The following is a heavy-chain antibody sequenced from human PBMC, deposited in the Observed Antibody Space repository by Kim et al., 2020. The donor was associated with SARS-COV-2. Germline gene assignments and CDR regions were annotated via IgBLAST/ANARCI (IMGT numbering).Heavy chain of an antibody. V-gene: IGHV1-69*13. D-gene: IGHD6-19*01. Sequence: SVKVSCKASGGTFSSYAISWVRQAPGQGLEWMGGIIPIFGTANYAQKFQGRVTITADESTSTAYMELGSLRSEDTAVYYCSIPAASSGFYYKYYFDYWGQGTLVTVSS. CDR1: GGTFSSYA. CDR3: SIPAASSGFYYKYYFDY. J-gene: IGHJ4*01. CDR2: IIPIFGTA.